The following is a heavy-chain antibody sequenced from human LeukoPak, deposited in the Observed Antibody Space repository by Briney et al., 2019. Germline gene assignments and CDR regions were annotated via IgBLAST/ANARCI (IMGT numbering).Heavy chain of an antibody. J-gene: IGHJ5*02. CDR2: IYYSGST. D-gene: IGHD2-2*02. CDR1: GGSFSGYY. CDR3: ARSPLGYCSSTSCYSAYFDP. V-gene: IGHV4-59*01. Sequence: SETLSLTCAVYGGSFSGYYWSWIRQPPGKGLEWIGYIYYSGSTNYNPSLKSRVTISVDTSKNQFSLKLSSVTAADTAVYYCARSPLGYCSSTSCYSAYFDPWGQGTLVTVSS.